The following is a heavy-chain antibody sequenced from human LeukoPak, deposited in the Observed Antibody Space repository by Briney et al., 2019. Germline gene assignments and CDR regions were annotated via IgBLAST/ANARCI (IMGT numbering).Heavy chain of an antibody. Sequence: PGGSLRLSCAAPGFTFSSYGIHWVRQAPGKGLEWVTFIRYDGEETYYAESVKGRISISKDNSKNTAYMQMNSLRAEDTAVYYCVKDLRDRFSLITHLDWGQGSLVTVSS. V-gene: IGHV3-30*02. J-gene: IGHJ4*02. CDR2: IRYDGEET. CDR3: VKDLRDRFSLITHLD. D-gene: IGHD5-18*01. CDR1: GFTFSSYG.